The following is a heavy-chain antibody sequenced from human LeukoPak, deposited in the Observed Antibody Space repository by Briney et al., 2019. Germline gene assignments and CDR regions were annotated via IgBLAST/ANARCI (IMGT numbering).Heavy chain of an antibody. CDR2: ISSSSSYI. J-gene: IGHJ5*02. CDR1: GFTFSSYS. CDR3: AREGEQLVLYWFDP. D-gene: IGHD6-6*01. Sequence: GGSLRLSCAASGFTFSSYSMNWVRQAPGKGLEWVSSISSSSSYIYYADSVKGRFTISRDNAKNSLYLQMNSLRAEDTAVYYCAREGEQLVLYWFDPWGQGTLVTVSS. V-gene: IGHV3-21*01.